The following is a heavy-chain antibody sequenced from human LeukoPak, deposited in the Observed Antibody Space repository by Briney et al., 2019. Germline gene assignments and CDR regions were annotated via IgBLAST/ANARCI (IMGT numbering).Heavy chain of an antibody. J-gene: IGHJ5*02. CDR2: LNHDGSEK. Sequence: LTGRSLRLSCVASGSTFSSHWMSWVRQAPGDGLEWVANLNHDGSEKYYLDSVKGRFTISRENAKNSLYLQINPLRAEDTAVNSCAEQSAWGQGTLVTV. V-gene: IGHV3-7*01. CDR1: GSTFSSHW. CDR3: AEQSA. D-gene: IGHD6-19*01.